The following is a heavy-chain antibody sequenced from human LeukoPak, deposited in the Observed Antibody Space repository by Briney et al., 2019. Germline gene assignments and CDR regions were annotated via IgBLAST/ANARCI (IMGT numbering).Heavy chain of an antibody. D-gene: IGHD3-16*02. V-gene: IGHV3-33*08. CDR2: IWYDGSNK. CDR3: ARDYRQTHPFDY. Sequence: GGSLRLSCAASGFTFSSYGMHWVRQAPDKGLEWVAVIWYDGSNKYYADSVKGRFTISRDNSKNTLYLQMNSLRAEDTAVYCCARDYRQTHPFDYWGQGTLVTVSS. J-gene: IGHJ4*02. CDR1: GFTFSSYG.